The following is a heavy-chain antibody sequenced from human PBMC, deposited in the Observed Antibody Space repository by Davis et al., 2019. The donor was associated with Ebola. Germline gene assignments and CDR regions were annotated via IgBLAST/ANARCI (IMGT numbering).Heavy chain of an antibody. CDR2: IKSLRDGGTV. D-gene: IGHD3-3*01. CDR1: GFTFSTYA. Sequence: GESLKISCAASGFTFSTYAMHWVRQAPGKGLEWVGRIKSLRDGGTVNYATAVKGRFIISRDDSQNTLTLQMNSLRTEDSAVYYCATLVALRFPDQWGQGTLVIVSS. J-gene: IGHJ4*02. CDR3: ATLVALRFPDQ. V-gene: IGHV3-15*01.